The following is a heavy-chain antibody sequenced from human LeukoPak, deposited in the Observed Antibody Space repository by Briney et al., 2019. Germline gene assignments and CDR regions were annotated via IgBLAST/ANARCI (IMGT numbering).Heavy chain of an antibody. CDR3: ARVGLHCSGGSCYDY. CDR2: ISSDGSST. D-gene: IGHD2-15*01. V-gene: IGHV3-74*01. Sequence: GGSLRLSCAASGFSFSTYWMHWVRQAPGKGLVWVSRISSDGSSTTYADSVQGRFTTSRDNAKSTLYLQMNSLRAEDTAVYYCARVGLHCSGGSCYDYWGQGTLVTVSS. CDR1: GFSFSTYW. J-gene: IGHJ4*02.